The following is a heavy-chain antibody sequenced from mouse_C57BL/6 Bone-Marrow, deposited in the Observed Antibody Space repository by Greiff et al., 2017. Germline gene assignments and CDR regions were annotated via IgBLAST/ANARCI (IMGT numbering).Heavy chain of an antibody. V-gene: IGHV1-76*01. Sequence: VQLQQSGAELVRPGASVKLSCKASGYTFTDYYINWVKQRPGQGLEWIARIYPGSGNTYYNEKFKGKATLTAEKSSSTAYMQLSSLTSEDSAVYFCARLGNYDWDGFAYWGQGTLVTVSA. CDR1: GYTFTDYY. D-gene: IGHD2-1*01. CDR3: ARLGNYDWDGFAY. J-gene: IGHJ3*01. CDR2: IYPGSGNT.